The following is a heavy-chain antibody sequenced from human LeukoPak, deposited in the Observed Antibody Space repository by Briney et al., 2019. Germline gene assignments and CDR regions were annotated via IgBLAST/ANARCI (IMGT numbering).Heavy chain of an antibody. CDR2: INGDGSDT. CDR1: GFTFSSFW. D-gene: IGHD5-18*01. J-gene: IGHJ4*02. CDR3: VRGLGSGYSYAYGVY. V-gene: IGHV3-74*01. Sequence: GGSLRLSCAASGFTFSSFWMHWVRQGPGKGLVWVSRINGDGSDTNSADSVKGRFTISRDNAKNTMYLQMNSLRAEDTGVYYCVRGLGSGYSYAYGVYWGQGTLVTVSS.